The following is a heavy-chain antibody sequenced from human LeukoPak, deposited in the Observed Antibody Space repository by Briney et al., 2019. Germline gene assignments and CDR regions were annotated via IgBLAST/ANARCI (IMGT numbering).Heavy chain of an antibody. CDR1: GFTFSSYS. CDR3: AREGSGYNYFIHWFDP. Sequence: GGSLRLSCAASGFTFSSYSMNWVRQAPGKGLEWVSSINSSSSYIYYADSVKGRFTISRDNAKNSLYLQMNSLRAEDTAVYYCAREGSGYNYFIHWFDPWGQGTLVTVSS. V-gene: IGHV3-21*01. CDR2: INSSSSYI. J-gene: IGHJ5*02. D-gene: IGHD5-12*01.